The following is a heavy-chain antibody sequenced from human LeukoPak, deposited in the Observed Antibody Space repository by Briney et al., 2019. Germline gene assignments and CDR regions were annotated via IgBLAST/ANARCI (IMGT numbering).Heavy chain of an antibody. D-gene: IGHD3-22*01. CDR1: GGTFSSYA. CDR2: IIPIFGTA. V-gene: IGHV1-69*13. J-gene: IGHJ6*02. Sequence: SVKVSCKASGGTFSSYAISWVRQAPGQGLEWMGGIIPIFGTANYAQKFQGRVTITADESTSTAYMELSSLRSEDTAVYYCASPTYDSSGYYHPLSTVYYYYGMDVWGQGTTVTVSS. CDR3: ASPTYDSSGYYHPLSTVYYYYGMDV.